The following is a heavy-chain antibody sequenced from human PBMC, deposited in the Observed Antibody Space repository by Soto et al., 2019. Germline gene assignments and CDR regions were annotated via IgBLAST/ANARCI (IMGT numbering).Heavy chain of an antibody. V-gene: IGHV3-21*01. D-gene: IGHD3-22*01. CDR2: ITSSSSYI. CDR1: GFTFSVYS. Sequence: GGSLRLSCAASGFTFSVYSMIWVRQAPGKGLDWVASITSSSSYIYYEDSLKGRFTISRDNAKNSLFLQLDSLRAEDTAVYFCVRARSTDSRPDYWGQGTLVTVSS. CDR3: VRARSTDSRPDY. J-gene: IGHJ4*02.